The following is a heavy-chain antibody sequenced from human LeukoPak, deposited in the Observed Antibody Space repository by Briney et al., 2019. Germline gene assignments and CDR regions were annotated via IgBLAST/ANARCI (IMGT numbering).Heavy chain of an antibody. CDR1: GGSISSSSCY. V-gene: IGHV4-39*01. CDR2: IYYSGST. Sequence: PSETLSLTCTVSGGSISSSSCYWGWIRQPPGKGLEWIGSIYYSGSTYYNPSLKSRVTISVDTSKNQFSLKLSSVTAADTAVYYCARFGYSSSWNWFDPWGQGTLVTVSS. J-gene: IGHJ5*02. CDR3: ARFGYSSSWNWFDP. D-gene: IGHD6-13*01.